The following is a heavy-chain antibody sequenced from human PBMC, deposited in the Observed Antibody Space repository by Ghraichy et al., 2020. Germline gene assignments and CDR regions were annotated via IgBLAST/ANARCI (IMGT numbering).Heavy chain of an antibody. CDR1: GGSISSNNYY. V-gene: IGHV4-39*01. D-gene: IGHD6-13*01. Sequence: SETLSLTCTVSGGSISSNNYYCGWIRQPPGKGLEWIGSIYYSGSTYYNPSLKSRVAISIDTSKNQFSLELSSVTAADTSIYYCAIRGSNWGWGYIWGQGILVTVSS. CDR2: IYYSGST. CDR3: AIRGSNWGWGYI. J-gene: IGHJ4*02.